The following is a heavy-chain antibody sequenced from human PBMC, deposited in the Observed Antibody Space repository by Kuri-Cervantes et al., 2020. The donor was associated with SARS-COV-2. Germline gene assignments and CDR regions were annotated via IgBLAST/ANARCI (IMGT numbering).Heavy chain of an antibody. D-gene: IGHD1-26*01. CDR1: GYSITNGYY. V-gene: IGHV4-38-2*01. CDR3: ASQGVGAHRGQDY. CDR2: VYHSGET. J-gene: IGHJ4*02. Sequence: SETLSLTCSVSGYSITNGYYWGWIRQPPGKGLEWIGSVYHSGETYYNPSLNRRVSISIDASKNQFSLKLSSVTAADTAVYYCASQGVGAHRGQDYWGQGTLVTVSS.